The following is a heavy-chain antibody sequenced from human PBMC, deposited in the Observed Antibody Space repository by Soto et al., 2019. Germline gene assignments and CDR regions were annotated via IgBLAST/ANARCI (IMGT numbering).Heavy chain of an antibody. D-gene: IGHD4-17*01. CDR2: ITWNSGSL. V-gene: IGHV3-9*01. CDR3: RKVRMTTVTKWDRYFDL. CDR1: GFNFHDYA. J-gene: IGHJ2*01. Sequence: EVQLVESGGDVVQPGRSLRLSCAGSGFNFHDYAMHWVPQAPGKGLEWVSGITWNSGSLAYADSVKGRFTISRENTKSPVYWQMSSLRPEDSDLYLCRKVRMTTVTKWDRYFDLWGRGTLVTISS.